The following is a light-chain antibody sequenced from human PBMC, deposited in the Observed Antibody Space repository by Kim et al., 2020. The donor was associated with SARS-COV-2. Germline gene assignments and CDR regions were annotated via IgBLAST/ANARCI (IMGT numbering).Light chain of an antibody. V-gene: IGKV3-20*01. J-gene: IGKJ5*01. Sequence: SPGDRATLSCRASQSVSSSYVAWYQQKPGQAPRLLINGTSSRATGITDRFSGSGSGTDFTLSISRLEPEDCAVYYCQQYGGSRITFGQGTRLEIK. CDR2: GTS. CDR3: QQYGGSRIT. CDR1: QSVSSSY.